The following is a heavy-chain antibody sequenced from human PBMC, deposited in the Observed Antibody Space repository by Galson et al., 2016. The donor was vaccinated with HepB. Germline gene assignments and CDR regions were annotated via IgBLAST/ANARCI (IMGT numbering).Heavy chain of an antibody. V-gene: IGHV1-3*01. CDR1: GYTFTTYA. D-gene: IGHD5-12*01. Sequence: SVKVSCKASGYTFTTYAMYWVRQAPGQRLEWMGWINAANGDTKYSQKLQGRGTITWDTSANTAYMELSSLRSEDTAVYYCARGHIVTTVDYYYYGLDVWGQGTTVTVSS. CDR3: ARGHIVTTVDYYYYGLDV. CDR2: INAANGDT. J-gene: IGHJ6*02.